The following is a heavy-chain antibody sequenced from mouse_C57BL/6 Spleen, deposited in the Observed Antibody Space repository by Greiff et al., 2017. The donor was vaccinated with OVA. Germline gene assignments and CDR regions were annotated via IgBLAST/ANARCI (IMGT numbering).Heavy chain of an antibody. V-gene: IGHV1-39*01. CDR3: ARGEEPLGFDV. CDR2: INPNYGTT. D-gene: IGHD4-1*01. J-gene: IGHJ1*03. Sequence: EVKLLESGPELVKPGVSVKISCKASGYSFTDYNMNWVKQSNGKSLEWIGVINPNYGTTSYNQKFKGKATLTVDQSSSTAYMQLNSLTSEDSAVYYCARGEEPLGFDVWGTGTTVTVSS. CDR1: GYSFTDYN.